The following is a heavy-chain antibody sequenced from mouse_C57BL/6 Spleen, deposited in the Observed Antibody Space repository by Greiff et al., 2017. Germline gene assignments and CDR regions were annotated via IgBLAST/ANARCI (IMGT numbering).Heavy chain of an antibody. J-gene: IGHJ4*01. CDR2: IYPGDGDT. V-gene: IGHV1-82*01. D-gene: IGHD2-14*01. Sequence: QVQLQQSGPELVKPGASVKLSCTASGFAFSSSWMHWVKQRPGQGLEWIGRIYPGDGDTNYTPKFKGQATLTADTSSSTAYMQLSRLTSEDSAVYCCARWKRRSDYRDYWGQGTSVTVSS. CDR1: GFAFSSSW. CDR3: ARWKRRSDYRDY.